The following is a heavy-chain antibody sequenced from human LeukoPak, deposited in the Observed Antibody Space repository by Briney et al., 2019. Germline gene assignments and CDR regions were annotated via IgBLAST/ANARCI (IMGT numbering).Heavy chain of an antibody. V-gene: IGHV3-9*01. D-gene: IGHD2-2*01. J-gene: IGHJ6*02. CDR1: GFTFSSYG. Sequence: GGSLRLSCAASGFTFSSYGMHWVRQAPGKGLEWVSGISWNSGSIGYADSVKGRFTISRDNAKNSLYLQMNSLRAEDTALYYCAKSRASYCSSTSCYYYYYGMDVWGQGTTVTVSS. CDR3: AKSRASYCSSTSCYYYYYGMDV. CDR2: ISWNSGSI.